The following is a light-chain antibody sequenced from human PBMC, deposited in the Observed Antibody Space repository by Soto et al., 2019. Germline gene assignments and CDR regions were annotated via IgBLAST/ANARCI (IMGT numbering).Light chain of an antibody. CDR2: KAS. V-gene: IGKV1-5*03. CDR3: QQYNSYPWT. Sequence: DIQMTQSPSTLSASVGDRVNITCRASQSISSWLAWYQQKPGKAPKLLIYKASSLESGVPSRFSGSGSGTEFTLTISSLQPDDFVTYYCQQYNSYPWTFGQGTKVEIK. J-gene: IGKJ1*01. CDR1: QSISSW.